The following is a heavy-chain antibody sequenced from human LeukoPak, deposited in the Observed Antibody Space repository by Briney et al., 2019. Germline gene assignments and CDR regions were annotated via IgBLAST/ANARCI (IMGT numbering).Heavy chain of an antibody. CDR3: ARGQGIYDYVWGSYPPLDY. V-gene: IGHV4-4*07. D-gene: IGHD3-16*02. J-gene: IGHJ4*02. CDR1: GGSISSYY. Sequence: PSETLSLTCTVSGGSISSYYWSWIRQPAGKGLEWIGRIYISGSTNYNPSLKSRVTMSLDTSKNQFSLKLSSVTAADTAVYYCARGQGIYDYVWGSYPPLDYWGQGTLVTVSS. CDR2: IYISGST.